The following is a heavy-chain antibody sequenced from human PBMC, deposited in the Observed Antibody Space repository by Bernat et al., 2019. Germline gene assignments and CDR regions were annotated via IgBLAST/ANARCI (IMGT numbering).Heavy chain of an antibody. CDR1: GFTFSSYS. CDR3: ARAMIFGVVIIFDY. V-gene: IGHV3-21*05. J-gene: IGHJ4*02. CDR2: ISSSSSYI. D-gene: IGHD3/OR15-3a*01. Sequence: EVQLVESGGGLVQPGGSLRLSCAASGFTFSSYSMNWVRQAPGKGLEWVSYISSSSSYIYYADSVKGRFTISRDNAKNSLYLQMNSLRAADTAVYYCARAMIFGVVIIFDYWGQGTLVTVSS.